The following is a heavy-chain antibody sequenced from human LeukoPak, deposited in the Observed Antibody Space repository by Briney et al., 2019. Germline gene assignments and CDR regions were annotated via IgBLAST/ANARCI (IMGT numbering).Heavy chain of an antibody. Sequence: EASVKVSCKASGYTFTGYYMHWVRQAPGQGLEWMGWINPNSGGTNYAQKFQGRVTMTRDTSISTAYMELSRLRSDDTAVYYCARAGWLLYSGYYYYGMDVWGQGTTVTVSS. CDR1: GYTFTGYY. V-gene: IGHV1-2*02. J-gene: IGHJ6*02. CDR3: ARAGWLLYSGYYYYGMDV. D-gene: IGHD5-12*01. CDR2: INPNSGGT.